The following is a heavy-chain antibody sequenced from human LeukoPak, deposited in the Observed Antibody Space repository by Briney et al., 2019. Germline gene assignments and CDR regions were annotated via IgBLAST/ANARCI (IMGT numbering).Heavy chain of an antibody. D-gene: IGHD6-19*01. CDR2: LIPIFGTA. Sequence: ASVKVSCKASGGTFSSYAISWVRQAPGQELEWMGGLIPIFGTANYAQKFQGRVTITADESTSTAYMELSSLRSEDTAVYYCAREKGYSSGWYSWYFDHWGQGTLVTVSS. J-gene: IGHJ4*02. CDR3: AREKGYSSGWYSWYFDH. V-gene: IGHV1-69*13. CDR1: GGTFSSYA.